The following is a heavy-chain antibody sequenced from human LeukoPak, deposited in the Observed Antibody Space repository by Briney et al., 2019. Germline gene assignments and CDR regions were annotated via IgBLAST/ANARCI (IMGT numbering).Heavy chain of an antibody. CDR1: GGSISSYY. V-gene: IGHV4-59*08. CDR2: IYYSGST. Sequence: SETLSLTCTVSGGSISSYYWSWIRQPPGKGLEWIGDIYYSGSTNYNPSLKSRVTISVDTSKNQFSLRLSSVTAADTAVYYSARLASGSYGPLTPFDCWGQGTLVTVSS. CDR3: ARLASGSYGPLTPFDC. D-gene: IGHD1-26*01. J-gene: IGHJ4*02.